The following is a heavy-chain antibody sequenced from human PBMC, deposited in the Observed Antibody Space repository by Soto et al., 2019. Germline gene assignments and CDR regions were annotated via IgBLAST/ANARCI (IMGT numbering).Heavy chain of an antibody. CDR3: ASGPEHYDFWSGYYDY. D-gene: IGHD3-3*01. J-gene: IGHJ4*02. CDR2: ISSSGSYI. CDR1: GFTFSSYN. V-gene: IGHV3-21*01. Sequence: GSLRLSCAASGFTFSSYNMNWVRQAPGKGLEWVSSISSSGSYISYADSVKGRFTISRDNAKNSLYLQMNSLRAEDTAVYYCASGPEHYDFWSGYYDYWGQGTLVTVSS.